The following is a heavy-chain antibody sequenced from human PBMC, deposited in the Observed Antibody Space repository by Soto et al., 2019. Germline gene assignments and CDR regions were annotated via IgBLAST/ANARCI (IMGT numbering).Heavy chain of an antibody. V-gene: IGHV3-23*01. CDR1: GFTFSNYA. CDR3: AKGPSNLYNSAGYYMSWFDP. Sequence: EVQLLESGGGLVQPGGSLRLSCAASGFTFSNYAMTWVRQAAGKGLQWVSLITGSGDSTYYADAVKGRFAISRDNSKNTLYLQMNSLRAEDTAVYYCAKGPSNLYNSAGYYMSWFDPWCQGILVTVSS. CDR2: ITGSGDST. J-gene: IGHJ5*02. D-gene: IGHD3-22*01.